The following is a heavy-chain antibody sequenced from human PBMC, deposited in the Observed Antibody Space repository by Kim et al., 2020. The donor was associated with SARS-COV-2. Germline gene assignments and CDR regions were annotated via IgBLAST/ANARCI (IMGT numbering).Heavy chain of an antibody. V-gene: IGHV1-69*13. Sequence: SVKVSCKASGGTFSSYAISWVRQAPGQGLEWMGGIIPIFGTANYAQKFQGRVTITADESTSTAYMELSSLRSEDTAVYYCARAVVVTAMLDAFDIWGQGTMVTVSS. CDR2: IIPIFGTA. CDR3: ARAVVVTAMLDAFDI. J-gene: IGHJ3*02. CDR1: GGTFSSYA. D-gene: IGHD2-21*02.